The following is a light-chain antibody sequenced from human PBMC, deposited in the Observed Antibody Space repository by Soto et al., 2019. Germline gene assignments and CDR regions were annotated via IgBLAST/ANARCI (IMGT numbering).Light chain of an antibody. CDR2: DAS. Sequence: DIQMTQSPSTLSASVGDTVTITCRASQSISTYLAWYRQTPGKAPRILIYDASNLESGLPTRFSGSGSRTEFTLTITNLQPEDAATYYCQQYKPYLTGTFGQGTKVDIK. CDR1: QSISTY. V-gene: IGKV1-5*01. CDR3: QQYKPYLTGT. J-gene: IGKJ1*01.